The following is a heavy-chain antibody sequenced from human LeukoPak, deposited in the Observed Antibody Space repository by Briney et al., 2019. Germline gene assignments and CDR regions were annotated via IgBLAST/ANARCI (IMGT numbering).Heavy chain of an antibody. V-gene: IGHV4-34*01. D-gene: IGHD3-16*02. CDR1: GGSFSGYY. CDR3: AIGHYDYIWGSYRPFDY. J-gene: IGHJ4*02. Sequence: PSETLSLTCAVYGGSFSGYYWSWIRQPQGKGMEWTGEINHSGSTNYNPSLKSRVTISVDTSKNQFSLKLSSVTAADTAVYYCAIGHYDYIWGSYRPFDYWGQGTLVTVSS. CDR2: INHSGST.